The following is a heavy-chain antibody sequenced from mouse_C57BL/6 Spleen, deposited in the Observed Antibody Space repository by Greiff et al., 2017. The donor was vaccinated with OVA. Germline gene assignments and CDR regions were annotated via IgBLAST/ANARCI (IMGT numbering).Heavy chain of an antibody. D-gene: IGHD2-4*01. J-gene: IGHJ3*01. Sequence: VQLQQSGPELVKPGASVKISCKASGYSFTGYYMNWVKQSPEKSLEWIGEINPSTGGTTYNQKFKAKATLTVDKSSSTAYMQLKSLTSEDSAVYYCARTPDYGWFAYWGQGTLVTVSA. CDR1: GYSFTGYY. CDR3: ARTPDYGWFAY. V-gene: IGHV1-42*01. CDR2: INPSTGGT.